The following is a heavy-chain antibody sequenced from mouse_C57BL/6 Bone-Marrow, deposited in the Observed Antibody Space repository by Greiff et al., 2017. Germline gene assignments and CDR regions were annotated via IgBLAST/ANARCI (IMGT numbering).Heavy chain of an antibody. CDR3: TRGSGLDYFDY. Sequence: EVQRVESGEGLVKPGGSLKLSCAASGFTFSSYAMSWVRQTPEKRLEWVAYISSGGDYIYYADTVKGRFTISRDNARNTLYLQMSSLKSEDTAMYYCTRGSGLDYFDYWGQGTTLTVSS. CDR1: GFTFSSYA. V-gene: IGHV5-9-1*02. J-gene: IGHJ2*01. CDR2: ISSGGDYI. D-gene: IGHD2-13*01.